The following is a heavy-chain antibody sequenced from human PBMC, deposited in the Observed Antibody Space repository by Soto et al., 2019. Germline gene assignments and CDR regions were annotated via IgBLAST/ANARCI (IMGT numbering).Heavy chain of an antibody. CDR1: GGTFSSYA. J-gene: IGHJ6*02. D-gene: IGHD2-21*02. CDR3: ASTYCGGDCSSYYYYGMDV. V-gene: IGHV1-69*12. Sequence: QVQLVQSGAEVKKPGSSVKVSCKASGGTFSSYAISWVRQAPGQGLEWMGGIIPIFGTANYAQKFQGRVTITADESTSTADMELSGLRSEDTAVYYCASTYCGGDCSSYYYYGMDVWGQGTTVTVSS. CDR2: IIPIFGTA.